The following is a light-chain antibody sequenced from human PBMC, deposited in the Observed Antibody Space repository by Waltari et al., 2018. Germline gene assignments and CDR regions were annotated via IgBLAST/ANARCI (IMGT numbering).Light chain of an antibody. J-gene: IGKJ2*01. CDR2: AAS. CDR1: QSISIY. V-gene: IGKV1-39*01. CDR3: QQSFTTPQNT. Sequence: DIQMTQSQSSLSASVGDRVTITCRASQSISIYVNWYQQKPGKAPNLLIYAASSLQSGVPSRFSGSGSGTDFSLTISSLQPGDFATYYCQQSFTTPQNTFGQGTRLEIK.